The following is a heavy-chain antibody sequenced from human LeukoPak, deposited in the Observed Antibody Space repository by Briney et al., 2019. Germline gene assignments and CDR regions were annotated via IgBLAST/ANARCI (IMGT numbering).Heavy chain of an antibody. CDR1: GITFSSYA. CDR3: AKDRKVYVS. Sequence: GGSLRLSCAASGITFSSYAMSWIRQAPGKGPEWVSGISDSGRTTYYADSAKGRFTISRDNSRNTLYLQMSSLRAEDAAMYFCAKDRKVYVSWGQGTLVTVSS. J-gene: IGHJ5*02. V-gene: IGHV3-23*01. CDR2: ISDSGRTT. D-gene: IGHD2-8*01.